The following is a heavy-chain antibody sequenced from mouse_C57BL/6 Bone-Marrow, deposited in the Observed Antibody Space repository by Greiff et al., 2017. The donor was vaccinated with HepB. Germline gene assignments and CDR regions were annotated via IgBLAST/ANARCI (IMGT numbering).Heavy chain of an antibody. CDR2: IYPSDSET. J-gene: IGHJ2*01. D-gene: IGHD1-1*01. Sequence: VQLQQPGAELVRPGSSVKLSCKASGYTFTSYWMDWVKQRPGQGLEWIGNIYPSDSETHYNQKFKDKATLTVDKSSSTAYMQLSSLTSEDSAVYYCARGVLLRLDDWGQGTTLTVSA. CDR3: ARGVLLRLDD. V-gene: IGHV1-61*01. CDR1: GYTFTSYW.